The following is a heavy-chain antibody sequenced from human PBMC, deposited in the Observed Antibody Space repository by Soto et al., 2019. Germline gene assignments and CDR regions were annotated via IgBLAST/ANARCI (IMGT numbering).Heavy chain of an antibody. CDR1: GFTFDDYA. Sequence: EVQLVESGGGLVQPGGSLRLSCAASGFTFDDYAMHWVRQAPGKGLEWVSDINGNGGSRGYADSVKGRFTISRDNAKNNMYLQMNRLRAEDTDLYYCSKDISHDYYDNSGSDNYYDGMDVWGQGTTVTVSS. D-gene: IGHD3-22*01. CDR2: INGNGGSR. V-gene: IGHV3-9*01. CDR3: SKDISHDYYDNSGSDNYYDGMDV. J-gene: IGHJ6*02.